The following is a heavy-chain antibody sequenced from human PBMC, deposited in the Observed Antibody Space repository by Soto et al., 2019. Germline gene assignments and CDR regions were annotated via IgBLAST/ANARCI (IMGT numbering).Heavy chain of an antibody. D-gene: IGHD3-22*01. J-gene: IGHJ3*02. CDR2: MNPNSGNT. CDR3: ARSGYYNDAFDI. CDR1: GYTFTSYD. Sequence: ASVKVSCKASGYTFTSYDINWVRQATGQGLEWMGWMNPNSGNTGYAQKFQGRVTMTRNTSISTAYMELSSLRSEDTAVYYCARSGYYNDAFDIWGQGTMVTVSS. V-gene: IGHV1-8*01.